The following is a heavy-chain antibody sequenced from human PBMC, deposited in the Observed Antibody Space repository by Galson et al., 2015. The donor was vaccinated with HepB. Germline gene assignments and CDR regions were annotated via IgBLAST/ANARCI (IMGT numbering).Heavy chain of an antibody. V-gene: IGHV5-10-1*01. CDR2: IDPSDSYT. CDR1: GYSFTSYW. D-gene: IGHD3-10*01. CDR3: ARIPPTPPYYGSGMEFDY. J-gene: IGHJ4*02. Sequence: QSGAEVKKPGESLRISCKGSGYSFTSYWISWVRQMPGKGLEWMGRIDPSDSYTNYSPSFQGHVTISADKPISTAYLQWSSLKASDTAMYYCARIPPTPPYYGSGMEFDYWGQGTLVTVSS.